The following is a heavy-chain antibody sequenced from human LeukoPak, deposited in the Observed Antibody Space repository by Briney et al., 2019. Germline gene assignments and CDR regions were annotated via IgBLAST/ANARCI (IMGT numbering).Heavy chain of an antibody. D-gene: IGHD6-6*01. CDR1: GFTFSSYA. CDR2: ISGSGGST. CDR3: AKDSRYSSPFDITLPHYYYYMDV. Sequence: GGSLRLSCAASGFTFSSYAMSWVRQAPGKGLEWVSAISGSGGSTYYADSVKGRFTISRDNSKNTLYLQMNSLRAEDTAVYYCAKDSRYSSPFDITLPHYYYYMDVWGKGTTVTVSS. V-gene: IGHV3-23*01. J-gene: IGHJ6*03.